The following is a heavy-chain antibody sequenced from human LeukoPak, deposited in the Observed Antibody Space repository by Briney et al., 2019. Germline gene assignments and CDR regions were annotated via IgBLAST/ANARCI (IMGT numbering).Heavy chain of an antibody. J-gene: IGHJ4*02. CDR1: GFTFSNFG. V-gene: IGHV3-30*02. CDR2: IRYDGSNK. Sequence: GGSLRLSCAASGFTFSNFGMHWVRQAPGKGLEWVAFIRYDGSNKYYADSVKGRFTISRDNSKNTLYLQMNSLRTEDTAVYYCAKDLWSSSWIDYWGQGTLVTVSS. CDR3: AKDLWSSSWIDY. D-gene: IGHD6-13*01.